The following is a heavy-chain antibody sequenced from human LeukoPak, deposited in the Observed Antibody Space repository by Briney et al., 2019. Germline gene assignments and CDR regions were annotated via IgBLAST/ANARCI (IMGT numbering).Heavy chain of an antibody. Sequence: PGGSLRLSCAASGFTFSSYGMSWVRQAPGKGLEWIGYIYYSGSTNYNPSLKGRVTISVDTSKNQFSLKLSSVTAADTAVYYCARVWTVVTPSDAFDIWGQGTMVTVSS. V-gene: IGHV4-59*01. J-gene: IGHJ3*02. CDR1: GFTFSSYG. D-gene: IGHD4-23*01. CDR2: IYYSGST. CDR3: ARVWTVVTPSDAFDI.